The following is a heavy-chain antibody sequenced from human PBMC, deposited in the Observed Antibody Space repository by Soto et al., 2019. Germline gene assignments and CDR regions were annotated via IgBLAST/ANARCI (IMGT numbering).Heavy chain of an antibody. CDR3: ARGRVASRRGFYYFDY. CDR1: GGTFSSYA. Sequence: SVKVSCKASGGTFSSYAISWVRQAPGQWLEWMGGIIPIFGTANYAQKFQGRVTITADESTSTAYMELSSLRSEDTAVYYCARGRVASRRGFYYFDYWGQGTLVTVSS. CDR2: IIPIFGTA. D-gene: IGHD5-12*01. J-gene: IGHJ4*02. V-gene: IGHV1-69*13.